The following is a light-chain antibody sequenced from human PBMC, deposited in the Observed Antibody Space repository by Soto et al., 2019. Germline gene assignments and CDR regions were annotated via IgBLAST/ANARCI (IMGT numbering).Light chain of an antibody. V-gene: IGKV3-15*01. CDR2: GAS. J-gene: IGKJ5*01. CDR1: QSIGSS. Sequence: IVMTQSPVTLSVSPGERVSLSCRASQSIGSSLAWYQQKRGQAPRLLIYGASTRATGIPGRFSGRGSGTEFTLTISGLQSEDFEVYYCQHYTNWPPITFGQGTRLEIK. CDR3: QHYTNWPPIT.